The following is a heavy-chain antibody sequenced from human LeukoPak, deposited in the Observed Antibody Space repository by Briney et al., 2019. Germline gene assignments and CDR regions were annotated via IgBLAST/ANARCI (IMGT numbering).Heavy chain of an antibody. D-gene: IGHD3-10*01. J-gene: IGHJ4*02. CDR1: ALSLSTSAMG. CDR3: AHRGLLGSGSSFDY. Sequence: SGPTLVNPTQTLTLTCTFSALSLSTSAMGVGWIRQPPGKAMEWLAVIYWDDDTRYNPSLKSRLTITKDTSKNQVVLTMTNMDPVDTATYFCAHRGLLGSGSSFDYWGQGTLLTVSS. V-gene: IGHV2-5*02. CDR2: IYWDDDT.